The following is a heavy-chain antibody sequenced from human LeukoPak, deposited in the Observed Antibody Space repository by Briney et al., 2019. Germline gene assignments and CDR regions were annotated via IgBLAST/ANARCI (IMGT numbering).Heavy chain of an antibody. Sequence: PGGSLRLSCAASGFTFSSYAMSWVRQAPGKGLEWVSYISSSSTIYYADSVKGRFTISRDNAKNSLYLQMNSLRAEDTAVYYCAREDSWFDYWGQGTLVTVSS. CDR3: AREDSWFDY. V-gene: IGHV3-48*01. CDR1: GFTFSSYA. CDR2: ISSSSTI. J-gene: IGHJ4*02. D-gene: IGHD2-15*01.